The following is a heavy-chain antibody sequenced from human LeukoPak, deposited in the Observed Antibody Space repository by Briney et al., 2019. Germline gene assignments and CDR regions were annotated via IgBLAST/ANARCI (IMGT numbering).Heavy chain of an antibody. J-gene: IGHJ4*02. CDR1: GYTFTGYY. CDR3: ARGAGYSGYVGADY. Sequence: ASVKVSCKASGYTFTGYYMHWVRQAPGQGLEWMGWINPNSGGTNYAQKFQGRVTMTRDTSISTAYMELSRLRSDDTAVYYCARGAGYSGYVGADYWGQGTLVTVSS. CDR2: INPNSGGT. V-gene: IGHV1-2*02. D-gene: IGHD5-12*01.